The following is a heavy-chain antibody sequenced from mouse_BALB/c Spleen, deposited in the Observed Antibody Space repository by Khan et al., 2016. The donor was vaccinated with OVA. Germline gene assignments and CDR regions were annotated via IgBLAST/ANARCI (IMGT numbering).Heavy chain of an antibody. CDR2: IGSDSSTF. CDR1: GFTFSTFG. V-gene: IGHV5-17*02. CDR3: ASSAFWSWLTS. Sequence: EVELVESGGGLVQPGGSRKLSCAASGFTFSTFGMHWVRQALEKGLEGVAYIGSDSSTFYYADTVKGRFTISRDKPKNTLLLQMTSLRSEDTAMYSCASSAFWSWLTSWGQGTMVTVSA. J-gene: IGHJ3*01.